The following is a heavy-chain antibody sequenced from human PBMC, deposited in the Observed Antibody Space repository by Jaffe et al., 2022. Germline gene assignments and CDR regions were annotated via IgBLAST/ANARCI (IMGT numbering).Heavy chain of an antibody. CDR3: AKVGGGPPRYSSGWYGNYYYYYMDV. V-gene: IGHV3-23*01. Sequence: EVQLLESGGGLVQPGGSLRLSCAASGFTFSSYAMSWVRQAPGKGLEWVSAISGSGGSTYYADSVKGRFTISRDNSKNTLYLQMNSLRAEDTAVYYCAKVGGGPPRYSSGWYGNYYYYYMDVWGKGTTVTVSS. CDR1: GFTFSSYA. CDR2: ISGSGGST. D-gene: IGHD6-19*01. J-gene: IGHJ6*03.